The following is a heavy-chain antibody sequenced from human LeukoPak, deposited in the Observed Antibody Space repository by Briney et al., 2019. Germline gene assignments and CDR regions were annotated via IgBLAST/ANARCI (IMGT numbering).Heavy chain of an antibody. CDR1: GFTFSSYD. CDR2: ISYDGGNK. D-gene: IGHD3-16*01. J-gene: IGHJ4*02. CDR3: ARAAENYGGRFDS. Sequence: GGSLRLSCAASGFTFSSYDMHWVRQAPGKGLEWVTLISYDGGNKYYGDSVKGRFTISRDNAKNSLYLQMNSLRAEDTAVYYCARAAENYGGRFDSWGQGTLVTVSS. V-gene: IGHV3-30*03.